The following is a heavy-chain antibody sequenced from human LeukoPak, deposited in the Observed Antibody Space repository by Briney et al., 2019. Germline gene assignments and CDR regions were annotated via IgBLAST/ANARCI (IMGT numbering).Heavy chain of an antibody. V-gene: IGHV3-23*01. CDR1: GFTFSSYA. Sequence: PGGSLRLSCAVSGFTFSSYAMTWVRQTPGKGLEWVSAITASGGSTYYADSVKGRFTISRDNSKNTLYLQVNSLRAEDTAVYYCAREASVAATDDAFDIWGQGKMVIVSS. CDR3: AREASVAATDDAFDI. D-gene: IGHD6-19*01. J-gene: IGHJ3*02. CDR2: ITASGGST.